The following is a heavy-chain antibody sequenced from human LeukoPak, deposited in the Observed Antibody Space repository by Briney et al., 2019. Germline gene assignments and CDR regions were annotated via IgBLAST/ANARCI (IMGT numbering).Heavy chain of an antibody. V-gene: IGHV3-30*02. D-gene: IGHD1-26*01. CDR2: IRYDGSNK. J-gene: IGHJ3*02. CDR1: GSTFSSYG. CDR3: AKLSGSYGAFDI. Sequence: SGGSLRLSCAASGSTFSSYGMHWVRQAPGKGLEWVAFIRYDGSNKYYADSVKGRFTISRDNSKNTLYLQMNSLRAEDTAVYYCAKLSGSYGAFDIWGQGTMVTVSS.